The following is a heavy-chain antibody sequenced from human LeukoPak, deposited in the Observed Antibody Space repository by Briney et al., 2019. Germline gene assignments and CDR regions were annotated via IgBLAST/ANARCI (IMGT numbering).Heavy chain of an antibody. V-gene: IGHV3-48*01. CDR1: GFTFSSYS. D-gene: IGHD3-10*02. CDR3: AELGITMIGGV. J-gene: IGHJ6*04. Sequence: GGSLRLSCAASGFTFSSYSLNWVRQAPGKGLEWVSYISSRGSPIYYADSVKGRFTISRDNAKNSLYLQMNSLRAEDTAVYYCAELGITMIGGVWGKGTTVTISS. CDR2: ISSRGSPI.